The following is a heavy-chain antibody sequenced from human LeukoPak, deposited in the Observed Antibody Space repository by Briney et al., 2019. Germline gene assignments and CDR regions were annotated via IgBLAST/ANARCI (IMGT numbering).Heavy chain of an antibody. D-gene: IGHD2-2*01. CDR1: GGSFSGYY. Sequence: SGTLSLTCAVYGGSFSGYYWSWIRQPPGKGLEWIGEINHSGSTNYNPSLKSRVTISVDTSKNQFSLKLSSVTAADTAVYYCAREQDIVVVPAARYYYGMDVWGQGTTVTVSS. CDR2: INHSGST. J-gene: IGHJ6*02. V-gene: IGHV4-34*01. CDR3: AREQDIVVVPAARYYYGMDV.